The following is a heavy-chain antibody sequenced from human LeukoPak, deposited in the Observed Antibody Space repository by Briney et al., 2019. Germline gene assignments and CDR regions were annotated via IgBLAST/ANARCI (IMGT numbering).Heavy chain of an antibody. J-gene: IGHJ4*02. D-gene: IGHD3-9*01. V-gene: IGHV4-39*01. Sequence: SGTLSLTCTVSGGTISSSSYYWGWIRQPPGKGLEWIGSIFYSGSPYYNPSLKSRVTMSVDTSKNQFSLKLSSVTAADTALYYCSRIRFFNWSPDYWGQGTLVTVSS. CDR3: SRIRFFNWSPDY. CDR2: IFYSGSP. CDR1: GGTISSSSYY.